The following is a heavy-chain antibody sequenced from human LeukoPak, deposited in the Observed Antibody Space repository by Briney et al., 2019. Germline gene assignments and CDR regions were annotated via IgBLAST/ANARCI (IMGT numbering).Heavy chain of an antibody. CDR1: GGSLSSGSYY. CDR3: ARGKVGTDFDY. V-gene: IGHV4-61*02. D-gene: IGHD1-1*01. J-gene: IGHJ4*02. CDR2: IYTSGST. Sequence: PSETLSLTCTVSGGSLSSGSYYWSWIRQPAGRGLEWIGRIYTSGSTNYNPSLKSRVAISVDTSKNRFSLNLSSVTAADTAVYYCARGKVGTDFDYWGQGTLVTVSS.